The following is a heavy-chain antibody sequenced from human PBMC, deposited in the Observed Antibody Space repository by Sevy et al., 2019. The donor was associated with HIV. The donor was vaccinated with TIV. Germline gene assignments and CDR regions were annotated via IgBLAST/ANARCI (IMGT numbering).Heavy chain of an antibody. CDR3: ARLLGDNGYFDQ. CDR1: GDSMSRSNHY. Sequence: SETLSLTCTVSGDSMSRSNHYWGWIRQPPGKGLDWIGIIYYRGTTYYNPSLKSRITISEDTSKNQFSLRLTSVTAADTALYFCARLLGDNGYFDQWGQGTLVTVSS. J-gene: IGHJ4*02. D-gene: IGHD4-17*01. V-gene: IGHV4-39*01. CDR2: IYYRGTT.